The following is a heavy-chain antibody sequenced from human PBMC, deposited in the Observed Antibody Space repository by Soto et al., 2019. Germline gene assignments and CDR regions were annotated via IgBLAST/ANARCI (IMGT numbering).Heavy chain of an antibody. J-gene: IGHJ6*02. Sequence: QVQLVQSGAEVKKPGSSVKVSCKASGGTFSSYAISWVRQAPGQGLEWMGGIIPIFGTANYAQKFQGRVTITADESTGTAYMELSSLRSEDTAVYYCARRSYSSGYYMNYYYYGMDVWGQGTTVTVSS. CDR2: IIPIFGTA. CDR3: ARRSYSSGYYMNYYYYGMDV. D-gene: IGHD3-22*01. CDR1: GGTFSSYA. V-gene: IGHV1-69*01.